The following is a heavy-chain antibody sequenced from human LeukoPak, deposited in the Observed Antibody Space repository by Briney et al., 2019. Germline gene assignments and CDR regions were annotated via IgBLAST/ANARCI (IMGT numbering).Heavy chain of an antibody. CDR1: GGTFSSYA. J-gene: IGHJ6*03. Sequence: SVKVSCKASGGTFSSYAISWVRQAPGQGLEWMGRIIPILGIANYAQKFQGRVTITADKSTSTAYMELSSLRSEDTAVYYCARGRCGGYCSSTSCYPPYWGCYYYYMDVWGKGTTVTVSS. V-gene: IGHV1-69*04. CDR2: IIPILGIA. D-gene: IGHD2-2*01. CDR3: ARGRCGGYCSSTSCYPPYWGCYYYYMDV.